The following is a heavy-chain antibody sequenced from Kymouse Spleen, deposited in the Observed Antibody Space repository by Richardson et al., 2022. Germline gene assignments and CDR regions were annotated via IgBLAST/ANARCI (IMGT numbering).Heavy chain of an antibody. CDR3: TTHLTGYPHYYGMDV. CDR1: GFTFSNAW. V-gene: IGHV3-15*01. J-gene: IGHJ6*02. CDR2: IKSKTDGGTT. D-gene: IGHD3-9*01. Sequence: EVQLVESGGGLVKPGGSLRLSCAASGFTFSNAWMSWVRQAPGKGLEWVGRIKSKTDGGTTDYAAPVKGRFTISRDDSKNTLYLQMNSLKTEDTAVYYCTTHLTGYPHYYGMDVWGQGTTVTVSS.